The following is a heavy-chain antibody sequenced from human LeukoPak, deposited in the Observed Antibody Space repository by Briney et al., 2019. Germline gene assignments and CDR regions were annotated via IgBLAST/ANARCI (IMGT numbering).Heavy chain of an antibody. V-gene: IGHV4-34*01. D-gene: IGHD2-15*01. CDR2: INHSGST. Sequence: SETLSLTCAVYGGSFSGYYWSWIRQPPGKGLEWIGEINHSGSTNYNPSLKSRVTISVDTSKNQFSLKLSSVTAADTAVYYCARRRVVDVNWGQEAQVTVS. J-gene: IGHJ4*02. CDR1: GGSFSGYY. CDR3: ARRRVVDVN.